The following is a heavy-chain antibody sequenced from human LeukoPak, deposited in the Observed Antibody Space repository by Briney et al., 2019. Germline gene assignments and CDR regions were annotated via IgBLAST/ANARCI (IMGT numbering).Heavy chain of an antibody. D-gene: IGHD2-2*01. CDR3: ARLGYCSSTSCFDP. Sequence: GASVKVSCEASGYTFTSYGISWVRQAPGQGLEWMGWISAYNGNTNYAQKLQGRVTMTTDTSTSTAYMELRSLRSDDTAVYYCARLGYCSSTSCFDPWGQGTLVTVSS. CDR1: GYTFTSYG. J-gene: IGHJ5*02. V-gene: IGHV1-18*01. CDR2: ISAYNGNT.